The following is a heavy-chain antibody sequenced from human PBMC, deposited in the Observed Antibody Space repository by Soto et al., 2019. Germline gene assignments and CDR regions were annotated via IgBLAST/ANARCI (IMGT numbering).Heavy chain of an antibody. CDR2: INPSGGST. D-gene: IGHD1-26*01. CDR1: GYTFSTYY. Sequence: ASVKVSCKASGYTFSTYYMHWVRQAPGQGYEWMGIINPSGGSTTYAQKFQGRVTMTRDTSTTTVYMELSSLKSEDTAVYYCAKIVGATMRGNFDYWGQGTLVTVSS. V-gene: IGHV1-46*01. J-gene: IGHJ4*02. CDR3: AKIVGATMRGNFDY.